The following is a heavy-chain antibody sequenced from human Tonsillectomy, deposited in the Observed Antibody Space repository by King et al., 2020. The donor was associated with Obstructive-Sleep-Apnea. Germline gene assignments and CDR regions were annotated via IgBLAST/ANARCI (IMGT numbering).Heavy chain of an antibody. D-gene: IGHD3-10*01. J-gene: IGHJ4*02. V-gene: IGHV3-30-3*01. Sequence: VQLVESGGGVVQPGRFLRLSCVASGFTFISYAMHWVRPAPGKGLEWVAVISYDGSNKYYADSVKGRFTIVRDNSKNTLYLQMNSLRAEDTAVYYCARVGITMVRGVIWYFDYWGQGTLVTVSS. CDR3: ARVGITMVRGVIWYFDY. CDR1: GFTFISYA. CDR2: ISYDGSNK.